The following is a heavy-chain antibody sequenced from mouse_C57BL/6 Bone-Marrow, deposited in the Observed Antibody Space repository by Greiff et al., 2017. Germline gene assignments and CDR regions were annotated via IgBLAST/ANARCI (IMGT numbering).Heavy chain of an antibody. Sequence: VKLVESGPELVKPGASVKISCKASGYTFTDYYINWVKQRPGQGLEWIGWIFPGSGSTYYNEKFKGKATLTVDKSSSTAYMLLSSLTSADSAVYFGARSRAYYDYDGGAFDYWGQGTTLTVSS. D-gene: IGHD2-4*01. V-gene: IGHV1-75*01. CDR2: IFPGSGST. J-gene: IGHJ2*01. CDR1: GYTFTDYY. CDR3: ARSRAYYDYDGGAFDY.